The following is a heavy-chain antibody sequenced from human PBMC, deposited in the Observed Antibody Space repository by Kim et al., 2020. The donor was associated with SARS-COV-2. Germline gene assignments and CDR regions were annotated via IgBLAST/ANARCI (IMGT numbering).Heavy chain of an antibody. Sequence: SETLSLTCTVAGGSISSGCYYWSWIRQNPGKGLEWIGYIYYSGSTYYNPSLKSRVTISVDTSKNQFSLKLSSVTAEDTAVYYCARARITMIVVVKYFYYWGQGTLVTVSS. CDR1: GGSISSGCYY. CDR2: IYYSGST. CDR3: ARARITMIVVVKYFYY. D-gene: IGHD3-22*01. J-gene: IGHJ4*02. V-gene: IGHV4-31*03.